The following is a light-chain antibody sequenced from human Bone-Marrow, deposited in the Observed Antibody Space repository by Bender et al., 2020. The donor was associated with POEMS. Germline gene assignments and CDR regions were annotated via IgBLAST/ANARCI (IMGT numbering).Light chain of an antibody. J-gene: IGLJ2*01. CDR1: KLGDKY. CDR2: QDT. Sequence: SYELTQPPSVSVSPGQTATITCSGYKLGDKYVSWYQQRPGQSPVLVIYQDTKRPSGIPARFSGSNSGNTATLTISGTQAMDEADYYCQAWDSSAAVFGGGTKLTVL. V-gene: IGLV3-1*01. CDR3: QAWDSSAAV.